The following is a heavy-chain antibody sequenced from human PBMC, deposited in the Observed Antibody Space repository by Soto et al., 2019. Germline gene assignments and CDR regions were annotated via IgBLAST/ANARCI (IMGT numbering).Heavy chain of an antibody. CDR2: IYYSGST. CDR3: ARGLADDFWSGYYAPTYYFDY. D-gene: IGHD3-3*01. J-gene: IGHJ4*02. V-gene: IGHV4-31*03. Sequence: PSETLSLTCTVSGGFISSGGYYWIWIRHHPGKGLEWIGYIYYSGSTYYNPSLKSRVTISVDTSKNQFSLKLSSVTAADTAVYYCARGLADDFWSGYYAPTYYFDYWGQGTLVTVSS. CDR1: GGFISSGGYY.